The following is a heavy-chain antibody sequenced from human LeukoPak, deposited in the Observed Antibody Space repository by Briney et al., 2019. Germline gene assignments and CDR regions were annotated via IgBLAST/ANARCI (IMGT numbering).Heavy chain of an antibody. V-gene: IGHV3-30-3*01. CDR1: GFTFSSYA. Sequence: GRSLRLSCVDSGFTFSSYAMHWVRQAPGKGLEWVAVISYDGSNKYYADSVKGRFTISRDNSKNTLYLQMNSLRAEDTAVYYCAKEARGGYSSSSDRDDYWGQGTLVTVSS. D-gene: IGHD6-6*01. CDR3: AKEARGGYSSSSDRDDY. J-gene: IGHJ4*02. CDR2: ISYDGSNK.